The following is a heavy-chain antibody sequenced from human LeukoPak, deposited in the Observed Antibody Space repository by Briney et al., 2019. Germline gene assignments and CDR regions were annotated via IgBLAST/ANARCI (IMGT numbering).Heavy chain of an antibody. J-gene: IGHJ3*02. CDR2: INANSGGT. D-gene: IGHD4-17*01. CDR3: ARDVVGEIAFDI. Sequence: GASVRVSCKASGHTFTGYYMHWVRQAPGQGLEWMGWINANSGGTNYAQKFQGRVTMTRDTSISTAYMELSRLRSDDTAVYYCARDVVGEIAFDIWGQGTMVTVSS. V-gene: IGHV1-2*02. CDR1: GHTFTGYY.